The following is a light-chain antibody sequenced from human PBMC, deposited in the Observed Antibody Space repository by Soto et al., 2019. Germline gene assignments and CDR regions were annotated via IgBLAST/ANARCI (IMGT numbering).Light chain of an antibody. Sequence: NFMLTQPHSVSESPGKTVTISCTRSSGSIASNYVQWYQQRPGSSPTTVIYEDNQRPSGVPDRFSGSIDSSSNSASLTISGLKTEDEADYYCQSYDSSNTLFWVFGGGTKLTVL. CDR1: SGSIASNY. V-gene: IGLV6-57*01. CDR2: EDN. J-gene: IGLJ3*02. CDR3: QSYDSSNTLFWV.